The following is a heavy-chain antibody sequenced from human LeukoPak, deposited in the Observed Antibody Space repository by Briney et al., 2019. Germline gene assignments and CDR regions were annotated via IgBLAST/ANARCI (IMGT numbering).Heavy chain of an antibody. J-gene: IGHJ6*04. D-gene: IGHD3-10*01. V-gene: IGHV3-23*01. CDR1: GFTFSTYA. CDR2: ITSSGANT. Sequence: GGSLRLSCAASGFTFSTYAMNWVRQAPGKGLEWVSSITSSGANTYHAVSVKGRFTISRDNSKDTLYLQMNSLRAEDTAVYYCARDQNRASDVWGKGTTVTVSS. CDR3: ARDQNRASDV.